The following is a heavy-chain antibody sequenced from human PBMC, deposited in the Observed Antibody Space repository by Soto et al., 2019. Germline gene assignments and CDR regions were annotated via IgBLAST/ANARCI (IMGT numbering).Heavy chain of an antibody. D-gene: IGHD2-15*01. J-gene: IGHJ5*02. CDR2: INPDGGST. V-gene: IGHV1-46*01. CDR3: ARDRVECSGGSCWRSVEDT. CDR1: GYTFTNYY. Sequence: QVQLVQSGAEVKKPGASVKVSCKASGYTFTNYYMHWVRQAPGQGLEWMGIINPDGGSTTYAQNFQGRVTLTRDTSTSTVYMELQSLRSEDTAVYYCARDRVECSGGSCWRSVEDTWCQGTLVTVSS.